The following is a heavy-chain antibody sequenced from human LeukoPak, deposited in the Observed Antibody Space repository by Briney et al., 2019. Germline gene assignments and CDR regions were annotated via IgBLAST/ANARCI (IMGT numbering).Heavy chain of an antibody. CDR2: FDPEDGET. D-gene: IGHD2-15*01. Sequence: ASVKVSCKVFGYTLTELSMHWVRQAPGKGLEWMGGFDPEDGETIYAQKFQGRVTMTEDTSTDTAYMELSSLRSEDTAVYYCARDLKYCSGGSCYSDDAFDIWGQGTMVTVSS. CDR1: GYTLTELS. J-gene: IGHJ3*02. CDR3: ARDLKYCSGGSCYSDDAFDI. V-gene: IGHV1-24*01.